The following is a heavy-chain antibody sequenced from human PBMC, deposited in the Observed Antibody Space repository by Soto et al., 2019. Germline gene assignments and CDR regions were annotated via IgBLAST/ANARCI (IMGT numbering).Heavy chain of an antibody. CDR3: ARSIVAVTALDY. D-gene: IGHD2-21*02. CDR2: INAGNGNT. J-gene: IGHJ4*02. V-gene: IGHV1-3*01. Sequence: ASVKVSCKASGYTFTSYAMHWVRQAPGQRLEWMGWINAGNGNTKYSQKLQGRVTITRDTSASTAYMELSSLRSEDTAVYYCARSIVAVTALDYWGQGTLVTVSS. CDR1: GYTFTSYA.